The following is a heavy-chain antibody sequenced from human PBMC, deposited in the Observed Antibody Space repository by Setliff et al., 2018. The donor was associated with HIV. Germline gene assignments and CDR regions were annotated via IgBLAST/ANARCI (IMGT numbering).Heavy chain of an antibody. CDR1: ADSIGTNHW. J-gene: IGHJ5*02. CDR3: ARDRRSIFGVDTKNWFDP. D-gene: IGHD3-3*01. Sequence: SETLSLTCAVSADSIGTNHWWNWVRQPPGKGLEWIREISQSGKTNYHPSLKSRVIISGDTSKKQFSLRLSSVTVADTAVYYCARDRRSIFGVDTKNWFDPWGQGTLVTVSS. CDR2: ISQSGKT. V-gene: IGHV4-4*02.